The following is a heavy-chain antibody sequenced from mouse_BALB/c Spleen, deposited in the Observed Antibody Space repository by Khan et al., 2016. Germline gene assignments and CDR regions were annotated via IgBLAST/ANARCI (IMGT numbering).Heavy chain of an antibody. CDR2: ISYSGST. CDR3: ARGRVMDY. V-gene: IGHV3-2*02. Sequence: EVQLQESGPGLVKPSQSLSLTCTVTGYSITSDYAWNWIRQFPGNKLEWMGYISYSGSTSYNPSFKSRFSITRDTSKNKFFLQLNYVTTEDTATYYCARGRVMDYWGQGTSVTVSS. J-gene: IGHJ4*01. CDR1: GYSITSDYA.